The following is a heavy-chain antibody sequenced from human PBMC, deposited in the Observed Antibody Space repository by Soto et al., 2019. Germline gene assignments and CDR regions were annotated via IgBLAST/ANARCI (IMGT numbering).Heavy chain of an antibody. CDR2: IYHSGST. CDR1: GGSISSSNW. J-gene: IGHJ6*02. CDR3: AKTAPPPYYYYGMDV. V-gene: IGHV4-4*02. Sequence: SETLSLTCAVSGGSISSSNWWSWVRQPPGKGPEWIGEIYHSGSTNYNPSPKSRVTISVDKSKNQFSLKLSSVTAADTAVYYCAKTAPPPYYYYGMDVWGQGTTVTVSS.